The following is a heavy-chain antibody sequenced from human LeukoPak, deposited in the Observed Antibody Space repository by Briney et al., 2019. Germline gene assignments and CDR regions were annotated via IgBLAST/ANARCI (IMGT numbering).Heavy chain of an antibody. J-gene: IGHJ6*03. V-gene: IGHV4-59*01. CDR2: IYYSGST. CDR3: ARETSQEGAHYMDV. Sequence: SETRSLTCTVSGGSISSYYWSWIRQPPGKGLEWIGYIYYSGSTNYNPSLKSRVTISVDTSKNQFSLKLSSVTAADTAVYYCARETSQEGAHYMDVWGKGTTVTISS. CDR1: GGSISSYY. D-gene: IGHD3-16*01.